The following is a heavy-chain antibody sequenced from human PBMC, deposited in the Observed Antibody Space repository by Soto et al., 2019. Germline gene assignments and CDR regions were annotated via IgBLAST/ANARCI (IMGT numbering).Heavy chain of an antibody. CDR3: TRDRPGPQHYFDY. CDR1: GFIFHSDW. Sequence: GGSLRLSCAASGFIFHSDWLHWVRQPPGKGLEWVSRINTDGTGASYADSVTGRFTISRDNARNTLYLQMNNLRAEDTAIYCCTRDRPGPQHYFDYWGQGNMVTVSS. CDR2: INTDGTGA. D-gene: IGHD6-6*01. J-gene: IGHJ4*02. V-gene: IGHV3-74*01.